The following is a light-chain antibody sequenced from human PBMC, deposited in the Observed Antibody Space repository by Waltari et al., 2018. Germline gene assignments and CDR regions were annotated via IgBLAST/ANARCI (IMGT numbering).Light chain of an antibody. CDR1: QSVRTY. CDR3: QLRSKWLRT. J-gene: IGKJ1*01. CDR2: DAA. Sequence: EIVLTQSPATLSLSPGERATLSCRASQSVRTYLAWYQQKPGQAPRLLIYDAATRATAIPARFSGSGSGTDFTLTISSLEPEDSAVYYCQLRSKWLRTFGQGTKVEV. V-gene: IGKV3-11*01.